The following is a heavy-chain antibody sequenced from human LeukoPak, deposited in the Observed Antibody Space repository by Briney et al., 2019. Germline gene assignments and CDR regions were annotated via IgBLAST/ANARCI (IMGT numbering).Heavy chain of an antibody. V-gene: IGHV4-34*01. CDR3: ARGYVFGSGSQNPYYSDY. CDR1: GGSFSGYY. D-gene: IGHD3-10*01. J-gene: IGHJ4*02. CDR2: INHSGST. Sequence: SETLSLTCAVYGGSFSGYYWSWIRQPPGKGLEWSGEINHSGSTNYNPSLKSRVTISVDTSKNQFSLKLSSVTAADTAVYYCARGYVFGSGSQNPYYSDYWGQGTLVTVSS.